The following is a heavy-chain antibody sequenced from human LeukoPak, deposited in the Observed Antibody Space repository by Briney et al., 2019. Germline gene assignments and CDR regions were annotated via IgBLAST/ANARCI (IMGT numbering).Heavy chain of an antibody. J-gene: IGHJ6*03. D-gene: IGHD3-10*01. Sequence: GASVKVSCKASGYTFTGYYMHWVRQAPGQGLEWMGWINPNSGNTGYAQKFQGRVTMTRNTSISTAYMELRSLRSDDTAVYYCARVEGGDTYYYGSGRSYYYMDVWGKGTTVTISS. V-gene: IGHV1-8*02. CDR2: INPNSGNT. CDR3: ARVEGGDTYYYGSGRSYYYMDV. CDR1: GYTFTGYY.